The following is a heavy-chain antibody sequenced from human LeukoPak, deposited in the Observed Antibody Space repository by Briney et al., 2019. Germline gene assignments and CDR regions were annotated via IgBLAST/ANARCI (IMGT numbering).Heavy chain of an antibody. J-gene: IGHJ2*01. CDR2: ISGSGSST. Sequence: GGSLRLSCAASGFNFSSYAMTWVRQAPGQGLEWVSVISGSGSSTYYADSVKGRFTISRDNSKNTLHLQMNSLRAEDTALYYSAKEGDYYDSSGHYYDWYFDLWGRGTLVTVSS. D-gene: IGHD3-22*01. V-gene: IGHV3-23*01. CDR3: AKEGDYYDSSGHYYDWYFDL. CDR1: GFNFSSYA.